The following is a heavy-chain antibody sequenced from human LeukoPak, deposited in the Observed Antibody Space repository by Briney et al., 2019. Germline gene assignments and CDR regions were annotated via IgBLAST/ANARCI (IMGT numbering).Heavy chain of an antibody. CDR2: IYSGGTT. Sequence: GGSLRLSCAASGFTVSSSYMSWVRQAPGKGLEWVSVIYSGGTTYYADSVKGRFTISRDGSGNTLYLQMNSLRAEDTAVYSCARQIPLAGTFYFDNWGQGTLVAVSS. CDR3: ARQIPLAGTFYFDN. D-gene: IGHD6-19*01. CDR1: GFTVSSSY. V-gene: IGHV3-53*01. J-gene: IGHJ4*02.